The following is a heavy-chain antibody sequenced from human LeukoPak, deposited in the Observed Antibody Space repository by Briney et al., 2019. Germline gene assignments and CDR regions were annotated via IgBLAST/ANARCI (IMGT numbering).Heavy chain of an antibody. CDR3: ASFRGYSCGYEEDY. CDR2: IYYSGST. V-gene: IGHV4-59*01. J-gene: IGHJ4*02. CDR1: GGSISSYY. D-gene: IGHD5-18*01. Sequence: SETLSLTCTVSGGSISSYYWSWIRQPPGKGLEWIGYIYYSGSTNYNPSLKSRVTISVDTSKNQFSLKLSSVTAADTAVYYCASFRGYSCGYEEDYWGQGTLVTVSS.